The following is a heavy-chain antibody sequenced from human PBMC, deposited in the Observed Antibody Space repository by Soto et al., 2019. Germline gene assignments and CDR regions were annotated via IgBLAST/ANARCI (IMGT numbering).Heavy chain of an antibody. V-gene: IGHV5-51*01. CDR3: VRRSGYSYCYYFDS. D-gene: IGHD5-18*01. CDR2: IYPDDSDT. J-gene: IGHJ4*02. Sequence: GESLKISCNNSGYSFTSYWIGWVCQMPGKGLEWMGIIYPDDSDTRYSPSFQGQVTISADKSISTAYLQWSSLKASDTAMYYCVRRSGYSYCYYFDSWGQGSLVTVSS. CDR1: GYSFTSYW.